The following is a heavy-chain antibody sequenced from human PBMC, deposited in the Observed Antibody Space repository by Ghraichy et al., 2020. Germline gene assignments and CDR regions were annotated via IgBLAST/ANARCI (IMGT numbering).Heavy chain of an antibody. D-gene: IGHD1-1*01. J-gene: IGHJ6*02. CDR3: ARDGAYSWNLRFDYYYYGLDV. CDR1: GFTFSSYW. CDR2: IKLDGSEK. V-gene: IGHV3-7*01. Sequence: GESLNISCATSGFTFSSYWMTWVRQAPGKGLEWVANIKLDGSEKHYVDSVKGRFTISRDNAKNSLYLQMNSLRAEDTAVYYCARDGAYSWNLRFDYYYYGLDVWGQGTTVTVSS.